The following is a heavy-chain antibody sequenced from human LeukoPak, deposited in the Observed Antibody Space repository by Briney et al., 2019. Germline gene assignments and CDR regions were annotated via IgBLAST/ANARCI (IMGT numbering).Heavy chain of an antibody. D-gene: IGHD6-13*01. V-gene: IGHV1-2*06. CDR2: INPNSGAT. J-gene: IGHJ6*02. CDR3: ARGGIAAAGREWYYYYGMDV. Sequence: ASVKVSCKASGYPFTGQYMHWVRQAPGQGLEWVGRINPNSGATNYAQKFQGRVTMTRDTSISTVYMELSRLTSDDTAVYYCARGGIAAAGREWYYYYGMDVWGQGTTVAVSS. CDR1: GYPFTGQY.